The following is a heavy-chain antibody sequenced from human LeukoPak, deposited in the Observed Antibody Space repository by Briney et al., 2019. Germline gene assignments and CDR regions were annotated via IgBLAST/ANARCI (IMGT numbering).Heavy chain of an antibody. J-gene: IGHJ4*02. V-gene: IGHV4-39*01. D-gene: IGHD6-19*01. Sequence: PSETLPLTCTVSGGSISSSSYYWGWIRQPPGKGLEWIGSIYYSGSTYYNPSLKSRVTISVDTSKNQFSLKLSSVTAADTAVYYCARLAVDGYSSGFDWGQGTLVTVSS. CDR1: GGSISSSSYY. CDR2: IYYSGST. CDR3: ARLAVDGYSSGFD.